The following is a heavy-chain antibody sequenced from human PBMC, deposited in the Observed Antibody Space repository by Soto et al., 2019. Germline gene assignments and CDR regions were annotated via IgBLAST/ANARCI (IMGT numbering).Heavy chain of an antibody. D-gene: IGHD2-2*01. CDR2: ISGSGGST. CDR1: GFTFSSYA. CDR3: AKDGNLIVVVPPDPYYYYYMDV. Sequence: GGSLRLSCAASGFTFSSYAMSWVRQAPGKGLEWVSAISGSGGSTYYADSVKGRFTISRDNSKNTLYLQMNSLRAEDTAVYYCAKDGNLIVVVPPDPYYYYYMDVWGKGTTVTVSS. V-gene: IGHV3-23*01. J-gene: IGHJ6*03.